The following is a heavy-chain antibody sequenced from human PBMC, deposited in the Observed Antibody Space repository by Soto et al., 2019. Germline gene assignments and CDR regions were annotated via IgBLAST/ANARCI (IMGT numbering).Heavy chain of an antibody. Sequence: ASVKVSCKSSGYTFTSYCMSWVRQAPGQGLEWMGWISAYNGNTNYAQKLQGRVTMTTDTSTSTAYMELRSLRSDDTAVYYCARVDYRNYPYYYYGMDVWGQGTTVTVSS. J-gene: IGHJ6*02. D-gene: IGHD4-4*01. CDR1: GYTFTSYC. CDR2: ISAYNGNT. V-gene: IGHV1-18*04. CDR3: ARVDYRNYPYYYYGMDV.